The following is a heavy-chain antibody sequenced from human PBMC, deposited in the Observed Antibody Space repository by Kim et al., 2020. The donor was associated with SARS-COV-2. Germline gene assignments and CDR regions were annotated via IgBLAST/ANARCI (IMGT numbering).Heavy chain of an antibody. CDR3: IALDYADYVLTH. Sequence: GGSLRLSCKAYGFIFTGAWMGWARRSPGKGLQWVGRIKTNVLGGATEYAAPVKGRFTISREDSNSTVYLQMNSLKDEDTGLYYCIALDYADYVLTHWGQGTLVTVSS. V-gene: IGHV3-15*05. D-gene: IGHD4-17*01. J-gene: IGHJ4*02. CDR1: GFIFTGAW. CDR2: IKTNVLGGAT.